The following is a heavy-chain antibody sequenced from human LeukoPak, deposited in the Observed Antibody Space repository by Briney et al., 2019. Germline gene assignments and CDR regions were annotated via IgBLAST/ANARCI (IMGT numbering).Heavy chain of an antibody. CDR3: ASSEATTTPPPYGMDV. CDR1: GGSISGSSYF. D-gene: IGHD5-12*01. Sequence: SETLSLTCTVSGGSISGSSYFWGWIRQPPGKGLEWIGSIYYSGSTYYNPSLKSRVTISVDMSKNQFSLKLNSVTVADTAVYYCASSEATTTPPPYGMDVWGQGTTVTVSS. J-gene: IGHJ6*02. CDR2: IYYSGST. V-gene: IGHV4-39*07.